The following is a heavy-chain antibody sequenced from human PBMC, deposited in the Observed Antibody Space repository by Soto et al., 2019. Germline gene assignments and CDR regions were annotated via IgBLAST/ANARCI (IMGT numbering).Heavy chain of an antibody. CDR2: MNPNSGNT. Sequence: QVQLVQSGAEVKKPGASVKVSCKASGYTFTSYDINWVRQATGQGLEWMGWMNPNSGNTGYAQKFQGGVTMTRNTSISTAYMELSSLRSEDTAVYYCATSAQEGNWFDPWGQGTLVTVSS. J-gene: IGHJ5*02. CDR3: ATSAQEGNWFDP. CDR1: GYTFTSYD. D-gene: IGHD6-25*01. V-gene: IGHV1-8*01.